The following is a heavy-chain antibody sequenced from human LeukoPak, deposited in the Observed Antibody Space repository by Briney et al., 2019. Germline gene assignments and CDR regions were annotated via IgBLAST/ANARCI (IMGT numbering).Heavy chain of an antibody. Sequence: SVKVSCKASGGTFSSYAIIWVRQAPGQGLEWMGRIIPILGIANYAQKFQGRVTITADKSTSTAYMELSSLRSEDTAVYYCARASQWELLDYWGQGTLVTVSS. CDR1: GGTFSSYA. J-gene: IGHJ4*02. CDR3: ARASQWELLDY. V-gene: IGHV1-69*04. CDR2: IIPILGIA. D-gene: IGHD1-26*01.